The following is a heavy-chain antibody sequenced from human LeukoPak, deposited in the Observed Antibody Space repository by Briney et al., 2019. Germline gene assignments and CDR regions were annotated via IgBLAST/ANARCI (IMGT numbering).Heavy chain of an antibody. D-gene: IGHD3-9*01. CDR1: GFTFSSYS. Sequence: KSGGSLRLSCAASGFTFSSYSMNWVRQAPGKGLEWVSSISSSSSYIYYADSVKGRFTISRDNAKNSLYLQMNSLRAEDTAVYYCARTQRYFDWLLSKHQYYFDYWGQGTLVTVSS. CDR3: ARTQRYFDWLLSKHQYYFDY. V-gene: IGHV3-21*01. J-gene: IGHJ4*02. CDR2: ISSSSSYI.